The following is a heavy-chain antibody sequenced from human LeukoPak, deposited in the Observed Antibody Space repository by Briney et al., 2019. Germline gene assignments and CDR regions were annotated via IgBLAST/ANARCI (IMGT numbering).Heavy chain of an antibody. D-gene: IGHD5-18*01. J-gene: IGHJ4*02. V-gene: IGHV3-48*01. Sequence: GGSLRLSCAASGFTFSSYAMHWVRQAPGKGLEWVSYISSSSSTVYYADSVKGRLTISRDNAKNSLYLQMNSLRAEDTAVYYCARDQLPMGYSYGYQEDYFDYWGQGTLVTVSS. CDR1: GFTFSSYA. CDR2: ISSSSSTV. CDR3: ARDQLPMGYSYGYQEDYFDY.